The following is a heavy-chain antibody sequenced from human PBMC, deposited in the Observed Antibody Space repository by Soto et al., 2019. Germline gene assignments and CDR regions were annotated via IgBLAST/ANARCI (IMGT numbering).Heavy chain of an antibody. D-gene: IGHD5-12*01. CDR3: AKSPRRGYEPPWDY. CDR2: ISGSGGDT. J-gene: IGHJ4*02. Sequence: GGSLRLSCAATGFTFSADAMNWVRQTPGKGLEWVSAISGSGGDTSYADSVKGRFTISRDNSKNTLYLQLNSLRAEDTAVYYCAKSPRRGYEPPWDYWGPRTQVTVSS. CDR1: GFTFSADA. V-gene: IGHV3-23*01.